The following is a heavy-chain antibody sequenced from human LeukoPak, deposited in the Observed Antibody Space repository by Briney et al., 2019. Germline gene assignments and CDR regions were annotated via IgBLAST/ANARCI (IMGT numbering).Heavy chain of an antibody. Sequence: SETLSLTCTVSGGSISSGSYYWSWIRQPAGKGLEWIGRIYTSGSTNYNPSLKSRFTISVDTSKNQFSLKLSSVTAADTAVYYCARDLVNYYDSSGYTDAFDIWGQGTMVTVSS. J-gene: IGHJ3*02. CDR1: GGSISSGSYY. CDR2: IYTSGST. V-gene: IGHV4-61*02. D-gene: IGHD3-22*01. CDR3: ARDLVNYYDSSGYTDAFDI.